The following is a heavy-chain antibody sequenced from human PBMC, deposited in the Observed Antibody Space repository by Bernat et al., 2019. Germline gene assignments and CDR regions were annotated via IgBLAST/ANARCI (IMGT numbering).Heavy chain of an antibody. CDR2: IYYSGST. CDR1: GGSISSSSYY. Sequence: QLQLQESGPGLVKPSETLSLTCTVSGGSISSSSYYWGWIRQPPGKGLEWIGSIYYSGSTYYNPSLKSRVTISVDTSKNQFSLKLSSVTAADTAVYYCARQPDEANFDYWGQGTLVTVSS. V-gene: IGHV4-39*01. J-gene: IGHJ4*02. D-gene: IGHD2-2*01. CDR3: ARQPDEANFDY.